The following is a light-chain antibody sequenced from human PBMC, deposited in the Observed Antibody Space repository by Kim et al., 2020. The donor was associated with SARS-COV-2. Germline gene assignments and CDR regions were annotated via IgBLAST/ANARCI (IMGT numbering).Light chain of an antibody. V-gene: IGKV1-5*03. CDR3: QQYYIYWT. CDR2: RAS. J-gene: IGKJ1*01. CDR1: QSVNTW. Sequence: DIQMTQSPSTLSASVGDRVTITCRASQSVNTWLAWYQQESGKAPKLLIYRASSLESGVPSRFSGSGSGTEFTLTINSLQPDDFATYYCQQYYIYWTFGQGTKVDIK.